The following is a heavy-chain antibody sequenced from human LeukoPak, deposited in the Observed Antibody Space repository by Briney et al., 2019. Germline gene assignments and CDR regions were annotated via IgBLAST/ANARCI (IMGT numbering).Heavy chain of an antibody. CDR2: FDPEDGET. D-gene: IGHD3-16*02. CDR1: GYTLTESS. V-gene: IGHV1-24*01. Sequence: GASVKVSCKVSGYTLTESSMHWVRQAPGKGLEWMGGFDPEDGETIYAQKFQGRVTMTEDTSTDTAYMELSSLRSEDTAVYYCATSGDYVWGSYRYARDYFDYWGQGTLVTVSS. J-gene: IGHJ4*02. CDR3: ATSGDYVWGSYRYARDYFDY.